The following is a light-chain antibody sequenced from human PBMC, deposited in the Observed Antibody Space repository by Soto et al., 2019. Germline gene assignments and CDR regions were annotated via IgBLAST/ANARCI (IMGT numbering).Light chain of an antibody. CDR1: QSVSSN. V-gene: IGKV3-15*01. CDR3: QQYINWPPIT. Sequence: EIVMTQSPATLSVSPGERATLSCRASQSVSSNLAWYQQKPGQAPRLLIYGASTRATGIPARFSGSGSGTEFTLTISSLQSEYFAVYYCQQYINWPPITFGQGTRLEIK. CDR2: GAS. J-gene: IGKJ5*01.